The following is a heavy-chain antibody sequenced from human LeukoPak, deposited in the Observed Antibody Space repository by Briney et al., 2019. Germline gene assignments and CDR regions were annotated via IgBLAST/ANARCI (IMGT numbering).Heavy chain of an antibody. D-gene: IGHD3-16*02. CDR1: GGSISSGGYS. CDR2: IYHSGST. Sequence: SETLSLTCAVSGGSISSGGYSWSWIRQPPGKGLEWIGYIYHSGSTYYNPSLKSRVTISVDRSKNQFSLKLSSVTAADTAVYYCARSYDYVWGSYRYRDAFDIWGQGTMVTVSS. CDR3: ARSYDYVWGSYRYRDAFDI. J-gene: IGHJ3*02. V-gene: IGHV4-30-2*01.